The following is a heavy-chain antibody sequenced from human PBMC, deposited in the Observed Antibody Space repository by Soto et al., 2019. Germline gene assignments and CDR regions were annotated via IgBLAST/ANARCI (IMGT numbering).Heavy chain of an antibody. D-gene: IGHD4-17*01. CDR1: GYTFTNYG. CDR2: ISGYNGRT. CDR3: ARISTVANKWGAFDI. V-gene: IGHV1-18*01. J-gene: IGHJ3*02. Sequence: QVQLVQSGAEVKKPGASVKVSCKASGYTFTNYGVSWVRQAPGQGLEWMGWISGYNGRTNYAQKLQGRVTMTTDTSTSTAYMELRSLRSDATAVYYCARISTVANKWGAFDIWGQVTMFTVSS.